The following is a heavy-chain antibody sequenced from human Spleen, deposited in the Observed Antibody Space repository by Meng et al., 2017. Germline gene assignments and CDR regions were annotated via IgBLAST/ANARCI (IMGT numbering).Heavy chain of an antibody. V-gene: IGHV3-33*01. CDR1: GFTFSSYG. CDR2: IWYDGSNK. D-gene: IGHD6-13*01. J-gene: IGHJ4*02. CDR3: ARGDGSSWYRVVADY. Sequence: GESLKISCAASGFTFSSYGMHWVRQAPGKGLEWVAVIWYDGSNKYYADSVKGRFTISRDNSKNTLYLQMNSLRAEDTAVYYCARGDGSSWYRVVADYWGQGTLVTVSS.